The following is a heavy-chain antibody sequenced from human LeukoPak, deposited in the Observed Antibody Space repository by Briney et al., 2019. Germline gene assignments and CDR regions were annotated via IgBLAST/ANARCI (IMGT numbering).Heavy chain of an antibody. CDR3: ARDIVVVPAATDWFDP. J-gene: IGHJ5*02. V-gene: IGHV1-18*01. CDR2: ISAYNGNT. Sequence: ASVKVSCKASGYTFTSYAISWVRQAPGQGLEWMGWISAYNGNTNYAQKLQGRVTMTTDTSTSTAYMELRSLRSDDTAVYYCARDIVVVPAATDWFDPWGQGTLVTVSS. CDR1: GYTFTSYA. D-gene: IGHD2-2*01.